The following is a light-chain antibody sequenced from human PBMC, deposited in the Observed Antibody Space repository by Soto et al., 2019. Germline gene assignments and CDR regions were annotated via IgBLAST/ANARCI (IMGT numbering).Light chain of an antibody. J-gene: IGLJ2*01. CDR1: SSDVGGYNY. CDR3: GSYTSSSTVV. Sequence: QSVLTQPASVSGSPGQSITISRTGTSSDVGGYNYVSWYQQHPAKAPKLMIYDVSDRPSGVSNRFSGSKSGNTASLTISGLQAEDESDYYCGSYTSSSTVVFGGGTKLTVL. CDR2: DVS. V-gene: IGLV2-14*01.